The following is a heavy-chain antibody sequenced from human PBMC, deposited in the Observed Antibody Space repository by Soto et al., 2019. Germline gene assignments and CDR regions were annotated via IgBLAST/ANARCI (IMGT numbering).Heavy chain of an antibody. CDR1: GFSVSSYG. CDR2: SGSGYSI. J-gene: IGHJ4*02. D-gene: IGHD6-13*01. Sequence: EVQLLESGGDSVPPGGSLRLSCAASGFSVSSYGMSWVRQAPGKGLECVSSSGSGYSIYYADSVKGRFTISRDNSKNTVFLQMTNLRAEDTAVYYCAKGRGSSWSVVFFDYWGQGALVTVSS. V-gene: IGHV3-23*01. CDR3: AKGRGSSWSVVFFDY.